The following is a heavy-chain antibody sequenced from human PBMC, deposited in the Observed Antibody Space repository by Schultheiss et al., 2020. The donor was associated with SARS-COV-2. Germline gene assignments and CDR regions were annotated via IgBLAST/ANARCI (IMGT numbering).Heavy chain of an antibody. CDR3: ARDYGGNSGGFDP. CDR2: IYYSGST. Sequence: SQTLSLTCTVSGGSISSYYWSWIRQPPGKGLEWIGYIYYSGSTYYNPSLKSLVTISVDTSKNQFSLKLSSVTAADTAVYYCARDYGGNSGGFDPWGQGTLVTVSS. D-gene: IGHD4-23*01. CDR1: GGSISSYY. V-gene: IGHV4-59*01. J-gene: IGHJ5*02.